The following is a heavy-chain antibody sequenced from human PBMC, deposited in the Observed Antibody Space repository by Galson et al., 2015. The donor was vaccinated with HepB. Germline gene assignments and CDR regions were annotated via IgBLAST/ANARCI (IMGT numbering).Heavy chain of an antibody. CDR1: RGTFSSYT. D-gene: IGHD6-6*01. CDR3: ATESITYGMDV. Sequence: SVKVSCKASRGTFSSYTISWVRQAPGRGLEWMGRIIPFLDIANYAQKFQVRVTITADKSTSIAYMELSSLRSEDTAVYYCATESITYGMDVWGQGTTVTVSS. J-gene: IGHJ6*02. V-gene: IGHV1-69*02. CDR2: IIPFLDIA.